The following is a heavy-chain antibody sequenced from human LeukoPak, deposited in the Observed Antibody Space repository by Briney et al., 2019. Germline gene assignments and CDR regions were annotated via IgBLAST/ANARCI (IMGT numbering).Heavy chain of an antibody. CDR1: GFTFGTYW. J-gene: IGHJ4*02. CDR2: INQGGSDS. CDR3: ARDGAYDSSGYYVDY. D-gene: IGHD3-22*01. V-gene: IGHV3-7*01. Sequence: GGSLRLSCAASGFTFGTYWMIWVRQPPGGGLEWVANINQGGSDSRYVDSVKGRFTISRDNSKNTLYLQMNSLRAEDTAVYYCARDGAYDSSGYYVDYWGQGTLVTVSS.